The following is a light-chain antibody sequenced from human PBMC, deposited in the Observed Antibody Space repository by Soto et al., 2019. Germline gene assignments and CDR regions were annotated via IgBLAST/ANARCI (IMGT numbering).Light chain of an antibody. Sequence: EIVMTQSPATLSVSPGERATLSCRASRSVSSNLAWYQQKPGQAPRLLMYGASTRATGIPARSSGSGSGTEFTLTISSLQSEDFAVYYCQQYNNWPPYTFGQGTKLEIK. CDR3: QQYNNWPPYT. CDR1: RSVSSN. CDR2: GAS. V-gene: IGKV3-15*01. J-gene: IGKJ2*01.